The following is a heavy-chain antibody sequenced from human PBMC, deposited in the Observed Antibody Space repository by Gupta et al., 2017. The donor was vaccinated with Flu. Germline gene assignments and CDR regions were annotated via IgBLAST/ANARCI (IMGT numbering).Heavy chain of an antibody. CDR1: GFTFDDYV. CDR2: ITWNSGTD. D-gene: IGHD3-10*01. V-gene: IGHV3-9*01. J-gene: IGHJ2*01. Sequence: EMQLVESGGSLVKPGGSLRLSCAGSGFTFDDYVMHWVRQVPVKGLEWVSGITWNSGTDDYAGSVKGRFTVSRDNAKNSLYLYMSSLRAEDSALYYCVRDREIKRATLGVTGGFDLWGRGTLVTVSS. CDR3: VRDREIKRATLGVTGGFDL.